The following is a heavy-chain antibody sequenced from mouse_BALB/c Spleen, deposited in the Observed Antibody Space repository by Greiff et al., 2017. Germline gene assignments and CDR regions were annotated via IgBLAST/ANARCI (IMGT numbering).Heavy chain of an antibody. J-gene: IGHJ4*01. CDR1: GYTFTSYW. D-gene: IGHD2-1*01. CDR2: IYPGNSDT. CDR3: TRGYGNYDAMDY. Sequence: VQLKQSGTVLARPGASVKMSCKASGYTFTSYWMHWVKQRPGQGLEWIGAIYPGNSDTSYNQKFKGKAKLTAVTSTSTAYMELSSLTNEDSAVYYCTRGYGNYDAMDYWGQGTSVTVSS. V-gene: IGHV1-5*01.